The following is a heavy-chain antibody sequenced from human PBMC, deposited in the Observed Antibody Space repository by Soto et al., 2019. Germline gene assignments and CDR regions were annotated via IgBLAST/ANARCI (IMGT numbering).Heavy chain of an antibody. CDR1: GFTFSSYA. CDR2: ISGSGGST. D-gene: IGHD6-19*01. Sequence: PGGSLRLSCAASGFTFSSYAMNWVRQAPGKGLEWVSAISGSGGSTYYADSVKGRFTISRDNSKNTLYLQMNSLRADDTAVYYCAKDLGSSAWYPFDYWGQGTLVTVSS. CDR3: AKDLGSSAWYPFDY. V-gene: IGHV3-23*01. J-gene: IGHJ4*02.